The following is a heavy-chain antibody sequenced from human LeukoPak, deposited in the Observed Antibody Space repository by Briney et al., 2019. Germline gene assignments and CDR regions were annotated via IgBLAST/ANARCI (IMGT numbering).Heavy chain of an antibody. V-gene: IGHV1-24*01. J-gene: IGHJ4*02. CDR2: FDPEDGET. Sequence: ASVKVSCKVSGYTLTELSMRWVRQAPGKGLEWMGGFDPEDGETIYAQKFQGRVTMTEDTSTDTAYMELSSLRSEDTAVYYCATGIAVAGFGPYFDYWGQGTLVTVSS. CDR1: GYTLTELS. CDR3: ATGIAVAGFGPYFDY. D-gene: IGHD6-19*01.